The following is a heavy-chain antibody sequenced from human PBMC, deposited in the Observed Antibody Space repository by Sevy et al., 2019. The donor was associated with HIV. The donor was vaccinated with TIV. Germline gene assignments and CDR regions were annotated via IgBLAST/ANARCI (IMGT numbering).Heavy chain of an antibody. CDR2: ISAYNGNT. V-gene: IGHV1-18*01. CDR3: ARGGNRYNWNADYFDY. D-gene: IGHD1-1*01. Sequence: ASVKVSCKASGYTFTSYGISWVRQAPGQGLEWMGWISAYNGNTNYAQKLQGRVTMTTDTSTSTAYMELRSVRSDDTAVYYCARGGNRYNWNADYFDYWGQGTLVTVSS. CDR1: GYTFTSYG. J-gene: IGHJ4*02.